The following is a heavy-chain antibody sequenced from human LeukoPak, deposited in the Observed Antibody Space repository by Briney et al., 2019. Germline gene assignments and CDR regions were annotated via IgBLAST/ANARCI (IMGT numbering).Heavy chain of an antibody. CDR1: GGSLSSSSYY. Sequence: SETLSLTCTVSGGSLSSSSYYWGWILQPPGKGLEWIGSVYYSGSTYYNPSLKSRVTISVDTSKNQFSLKLSSVTAADTAVYYCARLYYYYYYMDVWGKGTTVTVSS. CDR2: VYYSGST. J-gene: IGHJ6*03. CDR3: ARLYYYYYYMDV. V-gene: IGHV4-39*01.